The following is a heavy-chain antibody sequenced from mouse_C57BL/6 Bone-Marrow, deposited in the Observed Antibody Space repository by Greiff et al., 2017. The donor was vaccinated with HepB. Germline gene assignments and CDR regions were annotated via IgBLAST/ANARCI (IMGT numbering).Heavy chain of an antibody. CDR3: ARGGWGLPSFDV. V-gene: IGHV1-69*01. J-gene: IGHJ1*03. Sequence: QVQLQLPGAELVMPGASVKLSCKASGYTFTSYWMHWVKQRPGQGLEWIGEIDPSDSYTNYNQKFKGKSTLTVDKSSSTAYMQLSSLTSEDSAVYYCARGGWGLPSFDVWGTGTTVTVSS. CDR2: IDPSDSYT. CDR1: GYTFTSYW. D-gene: IGHD2-2*01.